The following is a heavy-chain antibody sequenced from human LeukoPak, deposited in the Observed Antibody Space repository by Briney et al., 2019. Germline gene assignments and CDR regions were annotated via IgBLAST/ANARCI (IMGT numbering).Heavy chain of an antibody. J-gene: IGHJ6*02. CDR1: GFTFSNAW. Sequence: AGGSLRLSCAASGFTFSNAWMNWVRQAPGKGLEWVGRIKSKTDGGTTDYAAPVKGRFTISRDDSKNTLYLQMNSLKTEDTAVYYCTTSAWNDDWGFVALYGMDVWGQGTTVTVSS. D-gene: IGHD1-1*01. CDR3: TTSAWNDDWGFVALYGMDV. V-gene: IGHV3-15*07. CDR2: IKSKTDGGTT.